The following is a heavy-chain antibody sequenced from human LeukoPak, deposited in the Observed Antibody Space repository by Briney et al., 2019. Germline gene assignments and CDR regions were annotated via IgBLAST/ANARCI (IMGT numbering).Heavy chain of an antibody. CDR2: IYESGST. J-gene: IGHJ3*01. CDR3: ARDQGSTVTTLVD. Sequence: SETLSPTCTVSGGSIYSSSSYWGWIRQPPGKGLEWIGNIYESGSTYYNPSLKSRVIISIDTSKNQFSLKLSSVTAADTAVYYCARDQGSTVTTLVDWGQGTVVTVSS. D-gene: IGHD4-17*01. CDR1: GGSIYSSSSY. V-gene: IGHV4-39*07.